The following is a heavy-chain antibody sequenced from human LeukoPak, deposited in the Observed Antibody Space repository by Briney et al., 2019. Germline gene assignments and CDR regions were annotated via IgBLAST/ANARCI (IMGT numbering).Heavy chain of an antibody. J-gene: IGHJ4*02. V-gene: IGHV3-30*04. Sequence: GGSLRLSCAASGFSFSSHTFHWVRQAPGKGLEWVAVISFDGRNNDYADSVKGRFTISRDNSKNTLYLQMNSLRAEDTAVYYCAKEVAPLDYWGQGTLVTVSS. CDR1: GFSFSSHT. D-gene: IGHD2-15*01. CDR3: AKEVAPLDY. CDR2: ISFDGRNN.